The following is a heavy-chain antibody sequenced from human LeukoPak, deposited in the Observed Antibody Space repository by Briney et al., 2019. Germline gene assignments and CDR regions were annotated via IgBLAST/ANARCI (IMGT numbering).Heavy chain of an antibody. J-gene: IGHJ4*02. D-gene: IGHD1-7*01. V-gene: IGHV5-51*01. CDR3: ARLSEYGYWNYDY. Sequence: GESLKISCKGSGYNFTTYWIGWVRQMPGKGLEWMGIIYPGDSDTGYSPSFQGQVTISADKSISTAYLQWSSLKASDTAMYYCARLSEYGYWNYDYWGQGTLVTVSS. CDR2: IYPGDSDT. CDR1: GYNFTTYW.